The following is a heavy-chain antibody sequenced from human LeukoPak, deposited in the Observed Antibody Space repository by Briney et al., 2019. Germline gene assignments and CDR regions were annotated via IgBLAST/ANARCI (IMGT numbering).Heavy chain of an antibody. V-gene: IGHV4-39*01. CDR2: IYYSGST. Sequence: KPSETLSLACSVSGATMYDNYWSWIRQPPGKGLEWIGSIYYSGSTYYNPSLKSRVTISVDTSKNQFSLKLSSVTAADTAVYYCARHRTPFMVRGVIGSDYWGQGTLVTVSS. J-gene: IGHJ4*02. D-gene: IGHD3-10*01. CDR3: ARHRTPFMVRGVIGSDY. CDR1: GATMYDNY.